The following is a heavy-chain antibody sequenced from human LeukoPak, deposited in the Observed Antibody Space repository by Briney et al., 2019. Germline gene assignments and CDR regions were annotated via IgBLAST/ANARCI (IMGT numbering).Heavy chain of an antibody. Sequence: KTSETLSLTCAVSGGSISSSNWWSWVRQPPGKGLEWIGEIYHSGSTNYNPSLKSRVTISVDKSKNQFSLKLSSVTAADTAVYYCARSIAVAGVWLDYWGQGTLVTVSS. V-gene: IGHV4-4*02. CDR3: ARSIAVAGVWLDY. D-gene: IGHD6-19*01. J-gene: IGHJ4*02. CDR2: IYHSGST. CDR1: GGSISSSNW.